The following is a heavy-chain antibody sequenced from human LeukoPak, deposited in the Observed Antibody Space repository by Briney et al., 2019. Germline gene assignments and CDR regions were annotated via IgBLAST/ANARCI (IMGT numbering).Heavy chain of an antibody. V-gene: IGHV7-4-1*02. D-gene: IGHD3-16*01. Sequence: ASVKVSCKASGYTFTSYAMNWVRQAPGQGLEWMGWINTNTGNPTYAQGFTGRFVFSLDTSVSTAYLQISSLKAEDTAVYYCARDGGVRGLYYYYGMDVWGQGTTVTVSS. CDR3: ARDGGVRGLYYYYGMDV. J-gene: IGHJ6*02. CDR1: GYTFTSYA. CDR2: INTNTGNP.